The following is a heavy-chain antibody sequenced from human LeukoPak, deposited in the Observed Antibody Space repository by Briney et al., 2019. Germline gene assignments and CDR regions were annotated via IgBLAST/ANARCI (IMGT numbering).Heavy chain of an antibody. V-gene: IGHV3-30*03. J-gene: IGHJ4*02. D-gene: IGHD2-21*02. CDR3: ARSAAGASYDC. CDR1: GFTFSSYG. Sequence: PGRSLRLSCAASGFTFSSYGMHWVRQAPGKGLEWVAVISYDGSNKYYADSVKGRFTISRDNSKNTLYLQMNSLRAEDTAVYFCARSAAGASYDCWGQGTLVTVSS. CDR2: ISYDGSNK.